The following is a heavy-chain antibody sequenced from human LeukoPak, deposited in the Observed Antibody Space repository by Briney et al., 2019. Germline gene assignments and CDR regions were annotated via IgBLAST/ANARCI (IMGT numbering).Heavy chain of an antibody. CDR1: GFTFTNYA. CDR3: ARAEFSSYDVALGV. D-gene: IGHD5-12*01. Sequence: GGSLRLSCAASGFTFTNYAMSWVRQAPGKGLEWVSVISGSGGSTYYADSVKGRFTISRDNAKNSLYLQMNSLRAEDTAVYYCARAEFSSYDVALGVWGQGTLVTVSS. J-gene: IGHJ4*02. V-gene: IGHV3-23*01. CDR2: ISGSGGST.